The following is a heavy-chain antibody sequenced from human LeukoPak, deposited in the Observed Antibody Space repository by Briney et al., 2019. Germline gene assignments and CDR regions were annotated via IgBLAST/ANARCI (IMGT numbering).Heavy chain of an antibody. CDR3: ARDRRDSSGWYPLFDY. D-gene: IGHD6-19*01. V-gene: IGHV1-18*01. CDR2: ISSNSDNT. J-gene: IGHJ4*02. Sequence: GASVNVSCKATGYTFTSYGISWGRQAPGQGLEWMGWISSNSDNTNYAQKLQGRVTMTTDTSTSTAYMELSSLRSEDTAVYYCARDRRDSSGWYPLFDYWGQGTLVTVSS. CDR1: GYTFTSYG.